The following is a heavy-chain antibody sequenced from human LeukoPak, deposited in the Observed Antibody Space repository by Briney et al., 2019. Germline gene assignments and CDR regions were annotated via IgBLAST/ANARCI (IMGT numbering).Heavy chain of an antibody. V-gene: IGHV3-49*04. D-gene: IGHD3-22*01. CDR2: IRSKAYGGTT. Sequence: PGGSLRLSCAASGFTFSNYWMTWVRQAPGKGLEWVGFIRSKAYGGTTEYAASVKGRFTISRDDSKSIAYLQMNSLKTEDTAVYYCTTGYYDSSGYDYWGQGTLVTVSS. J-gene: IGHJ4*02. CDR1: GFTFSNYW. CDR3: TTGYYDSSGYDY.